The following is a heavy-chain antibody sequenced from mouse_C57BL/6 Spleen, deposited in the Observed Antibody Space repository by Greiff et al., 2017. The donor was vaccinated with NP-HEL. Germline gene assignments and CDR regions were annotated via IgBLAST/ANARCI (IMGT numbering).Heavy chain of an antibody. J-gene: IGHJ1*03. CDR3: ASGPITTVVATEYFDV. V-gene: IGHV1-69*01. Sequence: QVHVKQPGAELVMPGASVKLSCKASGYTFTSYWMHWVKQRPGQGLEWIGEIDPSDSYTNYNQKFKGKSTLTVDKSSSTAYMQLSSLTSEDSAVYYCASGPITTVVATEYFDVWGTGTTVTVSS. CDR2: IDPSDSYT. D-gene: IGHD1-1*01. CDR1: GYTFTSYW.